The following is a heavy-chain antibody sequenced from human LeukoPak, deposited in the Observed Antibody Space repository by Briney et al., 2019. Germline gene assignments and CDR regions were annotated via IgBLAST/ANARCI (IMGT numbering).Heavy chain of an antibody. Sequence: GGSLRLSCAASGLIFSSYAMSWVRQAPGKGLEWVSVIYSGGSTYYADSVKGRFTISRDNSKNTLYLQMNSLRAEDTAVYYCARAVDYATIAFDIWGQGTMVTVSS. CDR1: GLIFSSYA. CDR2: IYSGGST. V-gene: IGHV3-53*01. J-gene: IGHJ3*02. CDR3: ARAVDYATIAFDI. D-gene: IGHD4-17*01.